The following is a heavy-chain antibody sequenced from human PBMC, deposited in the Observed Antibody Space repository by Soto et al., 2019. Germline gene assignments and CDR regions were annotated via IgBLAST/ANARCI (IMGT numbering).Heavy chain of an antibody. J-gene: IGHJ4*02. D-gene: IGHD6-13*01. CDR1: GYIFTSYW. Sequence: GESLKISCQASGYIFTSYWIAWVRQKPGKGLEWMGIIYPGDSDTTYSPSFQGQVTISADKSISTAYLQWSSLKASDSAIYFCASHTNSWYYFDHWGQGTVVTVSS. V-gene: IGHV5-51*01. CDR3: ASHTNSWYYFDH. CDR2: IYPGDSDT.